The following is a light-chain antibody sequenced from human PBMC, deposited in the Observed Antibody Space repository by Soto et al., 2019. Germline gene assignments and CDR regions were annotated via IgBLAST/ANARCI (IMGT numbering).Light chain of an antibody. Sequence: EIVLTQSPGTLSLSPGERATLSCRASQSVSSSYLAWYQQKPGQAPRLLIYGASSRATGIPDRFSGSVSGTDFTLTISRLEPEDCAVFFCQQYGNSPPNTFGQGTKVEIK. CDR1: QSVSSSY. CDR2: GAS. V-gene: IGKV3-20*01. J-gene: IGKJ2*01. CDR3: QQYGNSPPNT.